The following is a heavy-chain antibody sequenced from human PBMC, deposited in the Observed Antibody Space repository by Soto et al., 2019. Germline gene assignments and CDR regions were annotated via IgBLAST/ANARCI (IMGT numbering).Heavy chain of an antibody. Sequence: SETLSLTCAVYGGSFSGYYWSWIRQPPGKGLEWIGEINHSGSTNYNPSLKSRVTISVDTSKNQFSLKLSSVTAADTAVYYCARGGRQQLVLGRAFDIWGQGTMVTVSS. D-gene: IGHD6-13*01. CDR3: ARGGRQQLVLGRAFDI. V-gene: IGHV4-34*01. CDR2: INHSGST. J-gene: IGHJ3*02. CDR1: GGSFSGYY.